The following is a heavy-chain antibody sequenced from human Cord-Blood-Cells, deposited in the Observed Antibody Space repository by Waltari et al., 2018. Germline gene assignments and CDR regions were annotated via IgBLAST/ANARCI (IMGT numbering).Heavy chain of an antibody. CDR1: GGSISSSNW. CDR2: IFHSGST. Sequence: QVQLQESGPGLVKPSGTLSLTCAASGGSISSSNWWSWVRQPPGMGLEWIGEIFHSGSTNNNPSLKSRVTISVDKSKNQFSLKLSSVTAADTAVYYCARGYCSGGSCYYFDYWGQGTLVTVSS. V-gene: IGHV4-4*02. J-gene: IGHJ4*02. D-gene: IGHD2-15*01. CDR3: ARGYCSGGSCYYFDY.